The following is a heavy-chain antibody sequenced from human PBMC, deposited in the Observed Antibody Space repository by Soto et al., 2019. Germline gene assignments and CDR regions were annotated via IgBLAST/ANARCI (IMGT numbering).Heavy chain of an antibody. J-gene: IGHJ5*02. Sequence: GGSLRLSCAASGFTFSSYAMSWVRQAPGKGLEWVSAISGSGGSTYYADSVKGRFTISRDNSKNTLYLQMNSLRAEDTAVYYCAKPGYSSSSGYNWFDPWGQGTLVTVSS. CDR3: AKPGYSSSSGYNWFDP. CDR2: ISGSGGST. CDR1: GFTFSSYA. V-gene: IGHV3-23*01. D-gene: IGHD6-6*01.